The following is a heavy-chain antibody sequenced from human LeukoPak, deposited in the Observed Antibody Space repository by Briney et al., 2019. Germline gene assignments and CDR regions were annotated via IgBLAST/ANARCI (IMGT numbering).Heavy chain of an antibody. CDR1: GGTFSYYA. D-gene: IGHD6-6*01. J-gene: IGHJ6*03. CDR2: ISAYNGNT. CDR3: ARDGRIAARPNYYYYYMDV. Sequence: GASVKVSCKASGGTFSYYAINWVRQAPGQGLEWMGWISAYNGNTNYAQKLQGRVTMTTDTSTSTAYMELRSLRSDDTAVYYCARDGRIAARPNYYYYYMDVWGKGTTVTVSS. V-gene: IGHV1-18*01.